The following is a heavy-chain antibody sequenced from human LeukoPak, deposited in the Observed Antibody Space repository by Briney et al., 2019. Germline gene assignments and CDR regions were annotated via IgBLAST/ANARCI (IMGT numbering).Heavy chain of an antibody. CDR3: ARTSLSGDGYKVGYFDY. D-gene: IGHD5-24*01. Sequence: GGSLRLSCAASGLTVSTNYMSWVRQVPGKGLEWVSLIYSSGSAYYADSVKGRFTISRDHSKNTLYLQMNSLTAEDTAAYYCARTSLSGDGYKVGYFDYWGQGTLVTVSS. V-gene: IGHV3-53*01. CDR2: IYSSGSA. CDR1: GLTVSTNY. J-gene: IGHJ4*02.